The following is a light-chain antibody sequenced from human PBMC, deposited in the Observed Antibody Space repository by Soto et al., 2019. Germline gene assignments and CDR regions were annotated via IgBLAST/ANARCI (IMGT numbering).Light chain of an antibody. CDR2: GAS. Sequence: EIVLTQSPGTLSLSPGERATLSCRASQSISSSYLAWYQQKPGQAPRLLIYGASSRATGIPDRFSGSGSGTEFTLTISRLEPEDFTVYYCHHYETLGQGTKVDI. CDR3: HHYET. V-gene: IGKV3-20*01. CDR1: QSISSSY. J-gene: IGKJ1*01.